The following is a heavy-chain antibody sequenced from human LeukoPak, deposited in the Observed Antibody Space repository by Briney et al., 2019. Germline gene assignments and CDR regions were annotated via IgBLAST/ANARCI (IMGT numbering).Heavy chain of an antibody. D-gene: IGHD2-15*01. CDR2: IYSGGST. V-gene: IGHV3-66*01. CDR1: GFTLSNYY. CDR3: ARVYGSSYYFDY. Sequence: GGSLRLSCAASGFTLSNYYMSWVRQAPGKGLEWISVIYSGGSTHYADSVKGRFASSRDKSNNTLFLRMNSLRAEDTAIYYCARVYGSSYYFDYWGQGTLVTVSS. J-gene: IGHJ4*02.